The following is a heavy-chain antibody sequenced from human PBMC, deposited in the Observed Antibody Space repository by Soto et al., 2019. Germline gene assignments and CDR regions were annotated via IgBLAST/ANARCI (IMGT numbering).Heavy chain of an antibody. CDR3: ARDEAEAGPDY. CDR1: GFTFSSYG. CDR2: IWYDGSNK. Sequence: HPGGSLRLSCAASGFTFSSYGMHWVRQATGKGLEWVAVIWYDGSNKYYADSVKGRFTISRDNSKNTLYLQMNSLRAEDTAVYYSARDEAEAGPDYWGQGTLVPVSS. D-gene: IGHD3-10*01. V-gene: IGHV3-33*01. J-gene: IGHJ4*02.